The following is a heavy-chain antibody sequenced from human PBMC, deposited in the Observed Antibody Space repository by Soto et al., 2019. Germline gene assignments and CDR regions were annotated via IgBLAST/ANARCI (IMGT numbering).Heavy chain of an antibody. D-gene: IGHD6-6*01. Sequence: ASVKVSCKASGYTFTSYDINWVRQATGQGLEWMGWMNPNSGNTGYAQKFQGRVTMTRNTSISTAYMELSSLRSEDTAVYYCARIPLRPPIAARPMVWFDPWAQGTLVTVSS. V-gene: IGHV1-8*01. CDR2: MNPNSGNT. J-gene: IGHJ5*02. CDR1: GYTFTSYD. CDR3: ARIPLRPPIAARPMVWFDP.